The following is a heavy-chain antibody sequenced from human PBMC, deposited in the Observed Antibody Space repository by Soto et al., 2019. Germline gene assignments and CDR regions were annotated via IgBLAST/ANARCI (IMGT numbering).Heavy chain of an antibody. CDR2: IYSTGSA. CDR1: GGAISGRY. J-gene: IGHJ5*01. V-gene: IGHV4-59*11. Sequence: LSLTCTVSGGAISGRYWSWVRQPPGKGLQWIGYIYSTGSANYNPSLKSRVTISIDTSRNQFFLSLTSVTAADTAVYYCVRGGSCYDSWGQGTLVTVSS. D-gene: IGHD1-26*01. CDR3: VRGGSCYDS.